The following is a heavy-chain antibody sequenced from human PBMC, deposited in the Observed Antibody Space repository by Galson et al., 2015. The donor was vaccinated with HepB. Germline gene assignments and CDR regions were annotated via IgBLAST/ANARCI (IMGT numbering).Heavy chain of an antibody. Sequence: SLRLSCAASGFTFSSYAMSWVRQAPGKGLEWVSAISGSGGGSGGSTYYADSVKGRFTISRDNSKRTLYLQMNSLRDEDTAVYYCAKQYSSSRYGVFAYWGQGTLVTVSS. V-gene: IGHV3-23*01. CDR2: ISGSGGGSGGST. CDR3: AKQYSSSRYGVFAY. CDR1: GFTFSSYA. J-gene: IGHJ4*02. D-gene: IGHD6-13*01.